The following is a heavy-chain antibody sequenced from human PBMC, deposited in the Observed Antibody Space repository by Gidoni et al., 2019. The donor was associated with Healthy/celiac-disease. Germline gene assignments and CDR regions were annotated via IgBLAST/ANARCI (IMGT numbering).Heavy chain of an antibody. CDR3: ASSSRGDRHFDY. CDR1: GFTFSSYE. J-gene: IGHJ4*02. D-gene: IGHD2-21*02. V-gene: IGHV3-48*03. CDR2: ISSSGSTI. Sequence: EVQLVESGGGLVQPGGSLRLSCAASGFTFSSYEMNWVRQAPGKGLEWVSYISSSGSTIYYADSVKGRFTISRDNAKNSLYLQMNSLRAEDTAVYYCASSSRGDRHFDYWGQGTLVTVSS.